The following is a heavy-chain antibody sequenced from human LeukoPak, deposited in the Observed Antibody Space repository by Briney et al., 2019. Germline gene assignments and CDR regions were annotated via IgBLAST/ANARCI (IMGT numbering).Heavy chain of an antibody. Sequence: PGGSLRLSCAASGFTFSSYDMHWVRHATGKGLELDSAVGTAGDTYYPGSVKGRFTISRENAKNSLYLQMNSLRAGDTAVYYCARGKDTAMGRGYYYYYMDVWGKGTTVTVSS. CDR2: VGTAGDT. CDR3: ARGKDTAMGRGYYYYYMDV. V-gene: IGHV3-13*01. J-gene: IGHJ6*03. CDR1: GFTFSSYD. D-gene: IGHD5-18*01.